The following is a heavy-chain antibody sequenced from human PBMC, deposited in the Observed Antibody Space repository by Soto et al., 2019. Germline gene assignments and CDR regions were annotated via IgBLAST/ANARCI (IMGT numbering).Heavy chain of an antibody. CDR3: ARAIIAAAGTIFDP. Sequence: QVKLQESGPGLVKPSETLSLTCTVSGDSVSSGAYYWSWVRQPPGKGLEWIGYIYYNAITNYNPSLKSRVTILVDTSKSEISLTLNSVTAADTAVYYCARAIIAAAGTIFDPWGQGVLVTVS. J-gene: IGHJ5*02. V-gene: IGHV4-61*08. CDR2: IYYNAIT. D-gene: IGHD6-13*01. CDR1: GDSVSSGAYY.